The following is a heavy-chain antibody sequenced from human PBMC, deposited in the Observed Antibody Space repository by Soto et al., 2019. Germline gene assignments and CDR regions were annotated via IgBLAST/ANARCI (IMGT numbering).Heavy chain of an antibody. CDR2: IWYDGSNK. J-gene: IGHJ6*03. CDR1: GFTFSSYG. D-gene: IGHD6-6*01. V-gene: IGHV3-33*08. CDR3: ARDGSSSSLGYYYYMDV. Sequence: GGSLRLSCAASGFTFSSYGMHWVRQAPGKGLEWVAVIWYDGSNKYYADSVKGRFTISRDNSKNTLYLQMNSPRAEDTAVYYCARDGSSSSLGYYYYMDVWGKGTTVTVSS.